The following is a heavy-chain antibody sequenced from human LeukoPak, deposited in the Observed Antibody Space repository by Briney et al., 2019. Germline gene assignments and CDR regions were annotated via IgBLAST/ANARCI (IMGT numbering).Heavy chain of an antibody. CDR1: GYTFTDYG. D-gene: IGHD3-10*01. V-gene: IGHV1-18*01. CDR2: INNYKGIT. CDR3: ARRGLDY. J-gene: IGHJ4*02. Sequence: GASVKVSCKASGYTFTDYGITWVRQAPGQGLEWMGWINNYKGITNYVQKFRGRVTMTTDTSTSTAYMELRSLRSDDTAVYYCARRGLDYWGQGTLVTVSS.